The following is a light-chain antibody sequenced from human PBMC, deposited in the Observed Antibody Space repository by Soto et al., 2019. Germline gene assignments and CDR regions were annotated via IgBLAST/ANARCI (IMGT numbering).Light chain of an antibody. CDR1: TSDVGSYYL. V-gene: IGLV2-23*01. J-gene: IGLJ1*01. CDR2: DGS. Sequence: QSALTQPASVSGSPGQSITISCSGPTSDVGSYYLVSWYQQHPGKAPKLIIYDGSKRPSGVSNRFSGSKSGNPASLTISGLQAEDEADYYCCSYAGRTTPYVFGTGTK. CDR3: CSYAGRTTPYV.